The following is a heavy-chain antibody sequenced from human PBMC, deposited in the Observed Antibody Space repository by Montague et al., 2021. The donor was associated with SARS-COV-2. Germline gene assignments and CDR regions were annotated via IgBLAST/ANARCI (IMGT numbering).Heavy chain of an antibody. CDR2: IDWDDDK. CDR3: ARGYYDILTGYIDAFDI. CDR1: GFSLSTSGMC. Sequence: PALVKPTQTLTLTCTFSGFSLSTSGMCVSWIRQPPGKALEWLARIDWDDDKYYSTSLKTRLTISKDTSKNQVVLTMTNMDPVDTATYYCARGYYDILTGYIDAFDIWGQGTMVIVSS. D-gene: IGHD3-9*01. V-gene: IGHV2-70*11. J-gene: IGHJ3*02.